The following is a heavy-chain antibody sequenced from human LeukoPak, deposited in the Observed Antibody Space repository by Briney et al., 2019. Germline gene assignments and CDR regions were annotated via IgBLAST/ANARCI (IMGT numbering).Heavy chain of an antibody. CDR2: IYYSGST. D-gene: IGHD1-26*01. CDR3: ARDGKGTGHYSY. CDR1: GGSISSYY. Sequence: PSETLSLTCTVSGGSISSYYRSWIRQPPGKGLEWIGYIYYSGSTNYNPSLKSRVTISVDTSKNEFSLKLSSVTAADTAVYYCARDGKGTGHYSYWGQGTLVTVSS. V-gene: IGHV4-59*12. J-gene: IGHJ4*02.